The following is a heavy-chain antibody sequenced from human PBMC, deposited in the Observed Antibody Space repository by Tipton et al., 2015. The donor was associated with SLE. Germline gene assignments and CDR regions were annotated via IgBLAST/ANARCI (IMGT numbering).Heavy chain of an antibody. CDR2: IYYSGST. CDR1: GGSISSHY. CDR3: ASATVTTLAFDI. D-gene: IGHD4-17*01. Sequence: LSLTCTVSGGSISSHYWSWIRQPPGKGLEWIGYIYYSGSTNYNPSLKSRVTISVDTSKNQFSLKLSSVTAADTAVYYCASATVTTLAFDIWGQGTMVTVSS. V-gene: IGHV4-59*11. J-gene: IGHJ3*02.